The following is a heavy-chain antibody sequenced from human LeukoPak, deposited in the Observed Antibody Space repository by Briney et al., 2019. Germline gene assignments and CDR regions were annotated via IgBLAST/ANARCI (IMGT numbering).Heavy chain of an antibody. CDR2: IDPNSGGT. J-gene: IGHJ4*02. D-gene: IGHD6-13*01. CDR3: AREGSSSWYLY. CDR1: VDTFTAYY. V-gene: IGHV1-2*02. Sequence: ASVKVSCKAPVDTFTAYYIHWARQAPGQGLEWLGWIDPNSGGTNYAQKIQGRVTMTREMSISSVYMELTRVTSDDTAVYYCAREGSSSWYLYWGQGTLVTVSS.